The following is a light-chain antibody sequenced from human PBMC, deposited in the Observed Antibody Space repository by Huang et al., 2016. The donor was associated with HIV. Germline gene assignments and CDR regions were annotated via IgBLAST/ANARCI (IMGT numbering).Light chain of an antibody. Sequence: EIVMTQSPATLSVSPGERATLSCRASQSIGSNLAWYQQRRGQAPRLLIYAASTRATGIPARFSGSGSGTEFTHTVSSLQSEDFAVYYCQQHNSWPRTFGQGTRV. CDR2: AAS. CDR1: QSIGSN. CDR3: QQHNSWPRT. J-gene: IGKJ1*01. V-gene: IGKV3-15*01.